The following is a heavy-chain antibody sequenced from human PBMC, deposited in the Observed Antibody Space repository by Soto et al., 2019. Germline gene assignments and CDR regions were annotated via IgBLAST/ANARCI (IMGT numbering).Heavy chain of an antibody. D-gene: IGHD6-13*01. Sequence: GGSLRLSCAASGFTFSSYGMHWVRQAPGKGLEWVAVIWYDGSNKYYADSVKGRFTISRDNSKNTLYLQMNSLRAEDTAVYYCAREDIAAAGTSWVGGMDVWGQGTTVTVSS. V-gene: IGHV3-33*01. J-gene: IGHJ6*02. CDR3: AREDIAAAGTSWVGGMDV. CDR2: IWYDGSNK. CDR1: GFTFSSYG.